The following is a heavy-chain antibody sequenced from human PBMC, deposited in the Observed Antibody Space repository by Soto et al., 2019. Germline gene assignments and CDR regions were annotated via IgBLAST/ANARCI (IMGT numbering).Heavy chain of an antibody. CDR3: ARVRILAAAVVDFDY. CDR2: ISSSSSTI. Sequence: TGGPMRLSCAASGVTFSSYSMNWVRQDQGKGLEWVSYISSSSSTIYYADSVKGRFTISRDNAKNSLYLQMNSLRAEDTAVYYCARVRILAAAVVDFDYWGQGTLVTVSS. D-gene: IGHD6-13*01. J-gene: IGHJ4*02. CDR1: GVTFSSYS. V-gene: IGHV3-48*01.